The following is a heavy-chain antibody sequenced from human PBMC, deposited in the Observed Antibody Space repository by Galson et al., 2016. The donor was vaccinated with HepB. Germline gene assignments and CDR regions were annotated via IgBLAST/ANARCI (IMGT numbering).Heavy chain of an antibody. J-gene: IGHJ4*02. D-gene: IGHD2-21*02. CDR1: GGSIGSYY. CDR3: ARGARPLTAGMHRRGHLDC. Sequence: SETLSLTCTVSGGSIGSYYWSWVRQSPGKGLEWIGYVYDSGSTEYNPSLKSRVTISVDTSKNQFSLILRSVTAADTAVYYCARGARPLTAGMHRRGHLDCWGQGTLVTVSS. CDR2: VYDSGST. V-gene: IGHV4-59*01.